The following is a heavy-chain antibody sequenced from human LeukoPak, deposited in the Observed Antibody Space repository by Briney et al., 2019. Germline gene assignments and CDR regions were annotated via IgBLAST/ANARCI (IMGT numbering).Heavy chain of an antibody. D-gene: IGHD2-2*01. J-gene: IGHJ4*02. CDR1: EYRFTSYW. V-gene: IGHV5-51*01. CDR2: IYPDDSDT. Sequence: GESLKISCKGSEYRFTSYWIGWVRQMPGKGPEWMGIIYPDDSDTRYSPSFQGQVTISADKSISTAYLQWSSLRAEDTAVYYCARDRHQGYYFDYWGQGTLVTVSS. CDR3: ARDRHQGYYFDY.